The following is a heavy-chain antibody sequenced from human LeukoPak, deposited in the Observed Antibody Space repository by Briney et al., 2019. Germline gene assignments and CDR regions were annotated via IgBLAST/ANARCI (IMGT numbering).Heavy chain of an antibody. V-gene: IGHV4-59*01. CDR1: GGSISSYH. J-gene: IGHJ4*02. D-gene: IGHD6-19*01. CDR2: IYYSGST. CDR3: ARGVAVATTPMDY. Sequence: SETLSLTCTVSGGSISSYHWSWIRQPPGKGLEWIGYIYYSGSTNYNPSLKSRVTISVDTSKNQFSLKLSSVTAADTAVYYCARGVAVATTPMDYWGQGTLVTVSS.